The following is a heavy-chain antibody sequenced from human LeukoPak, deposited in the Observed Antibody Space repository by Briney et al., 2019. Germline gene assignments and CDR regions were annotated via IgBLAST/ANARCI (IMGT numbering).Heavy chain of an antibody. CDR3: ARAPPNYYYYYMDV. CDR2: INPNSGGT. J-gene: IGHJ6*03. V-gene: IGHV1-2*02. Sequence: GASVKVSCKVSGYTLTELSMHWVRQAPGQGLEWMGWINPNSGGTNYAQKFQGRVTMTRDTSISTAYMELSRLRSDDTAVYYCARAPPNYYYYYMDVWGKGTTVTVSS. CDR1: GYTLTELS.